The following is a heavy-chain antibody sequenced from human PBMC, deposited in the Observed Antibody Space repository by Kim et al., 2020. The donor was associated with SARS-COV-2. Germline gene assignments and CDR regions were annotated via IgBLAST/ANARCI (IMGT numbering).Heavy chain of an antibody. CDR3: ARGGLRYFDWLSKYGMDV. CDR1: GGSFSGYY. J-gene: IGHJ6*02. D-gene: IGHD3-9*01. Sequence: SETLSLTCAVYGGSFSGYYWSWIRQPPGKGLEWIGEINHSGSTNYNPSLKSRVTISVDTSKNQFSLKLSSVTAADTAVYYCARGGLRYFDWLSKYGMDVWGQGTTVTVSS. CDR2: INHSGST. V-gene: IGHV4-34*01.